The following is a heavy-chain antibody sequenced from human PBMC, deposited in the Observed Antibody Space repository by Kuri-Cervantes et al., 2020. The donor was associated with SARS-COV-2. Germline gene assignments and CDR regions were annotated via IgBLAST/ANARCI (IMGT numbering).Heavy chain of an antibody. D-gene: IGHD7-27*01. CDR2: IYYSGST. J-gene: IGHJ6*03. CDR1: GGSISSYY. V-gene: IGHV4-39*01. CDR3: ARTQLGMNMDV. Sequence: SETLSLTCTVSGGSISSYYWGWIRQPPGKGLEWIGSIYYSGSTYYNPSLKSRVTISVDTSKNQFSLKLSSVTAAGTAVYYCARTQLGMNMDVWGKGTTVTVSS.